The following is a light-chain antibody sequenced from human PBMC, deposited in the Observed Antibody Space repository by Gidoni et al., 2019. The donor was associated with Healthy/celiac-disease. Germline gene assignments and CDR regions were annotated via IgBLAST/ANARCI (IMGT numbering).Light chain of an antibody. Sequence: DIVMTQSPDSRAGTLGERATINCKSSQNVLYSSNNKNSLAWSQQKPGPPPKLRIYWASTRESGVPYRFSGSGSGTDFTLTISSLQAEDVAVYYCQQYYSTPTWTFGQGTKVEIK. V-gene: IGKV4-1*01. CDR1: QNVLYSSNNKNS. CDR3: QQYYSTPTWT. J-gene: IGKJ1*01. CDR2: WAS.